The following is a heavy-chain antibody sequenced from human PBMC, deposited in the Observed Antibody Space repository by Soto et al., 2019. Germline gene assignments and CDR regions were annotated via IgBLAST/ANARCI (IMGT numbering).Heavy chain of an antibody. CDR2: LWYPGSDK. CDR3: ARDAGHNDFDY. CDR1: GFTFSDNV. J-gene: IGHJ4*02. Sequence: SLRLCCAASGFTFSDNVMHWVRQDPGEGLGWGAVLWYPGSDKFYADSVNGRFTISRDHSXXTXXQXMNSLRAEDTAVYYCARDAGHNDFDYWGQG. V-gene: IGHV3-33*01.